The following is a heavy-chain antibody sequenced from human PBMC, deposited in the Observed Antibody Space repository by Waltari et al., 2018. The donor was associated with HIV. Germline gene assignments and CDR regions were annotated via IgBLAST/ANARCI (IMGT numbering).Heavy chain of an antibody. CDR3: VREEHYGEYRSPAGYVHRGMDG. CDR2: IKQDGSGQ. Sequence: EVQLVESGGDLVQPGGSLRLSCRTSGFIFSDYWMSWVRQVPGVGLEWVAAIKQDGSGQAYVDVPINRITRHRGNGSGFLYLERNSLRGGDTAVYFCVREEHYGEYRSPAGYVHRGMDGRGRGKRSLSP. CDR1: GFIFSDYW. J-gene: IGHJ6*02. D-gene: IGHD4-17*01. V-gene: IGHV3-7*01.